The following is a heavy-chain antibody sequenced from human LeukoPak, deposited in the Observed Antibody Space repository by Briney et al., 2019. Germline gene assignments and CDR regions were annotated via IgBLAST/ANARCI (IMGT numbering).Heavy chain of an antibody. CDR3: AKSGGTCSNGVCYSSSYYLDV. J-gene: IGHJ6*04. V-gene: IGHV3-33*06. Sequence: GGSLRLSCAASGFSFSSYGMHWVRQAPGKGLEWVAVIWPDRSNKFHLESVQGRFTISRDNSRNTLYLQMNSPRAEDTATYYCAKSGGTCSNGVCYSSSYYLDVWGEGTTVIVSS. CDR1: GFSFSSYG. CDR2: IWPDRSNK. D-gene: IGHD2-8*01.